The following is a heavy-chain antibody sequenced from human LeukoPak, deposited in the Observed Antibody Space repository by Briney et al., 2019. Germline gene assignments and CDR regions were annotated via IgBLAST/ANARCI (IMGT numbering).Heavy chain of an antibody. CDR3: AREESGGYFDY. Sequence: ASVKVSCKASGFTFTNYYMHWVRQAPGQGLEWMGLINPTGSGTNYAQKFRGRVTMTRDTSTTTVYMELSRLRSEDTAVYYCAREESGGYFDYWGQGTLVTVSS. J-gene: IGHJ4*02. CDR1: GFTFTNYY. D-gene: IGHD2-8*02. V-gene: IGHV1-46*01. CDR2: INPTGSGT.